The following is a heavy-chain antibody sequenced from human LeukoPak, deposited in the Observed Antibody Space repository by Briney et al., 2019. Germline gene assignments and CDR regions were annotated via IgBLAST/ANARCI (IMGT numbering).Heavy chain of an antibody. V-gene: IGHV4-34*01. CDR1: GGSFSGYY. CDR2: INHSGST. J-gene: IGHJ4*02. D-gene: IGHD3-22*01. CDR3: ARDWGGDSSGYYSDY. Sequence: PSETLSLTCVVYGGSFSGYYWSWIRQPPGKGLEWIGEINHSGSTNYNPSLKSRVTISVDTSKNQFSLKLSSVTAADTAVYYCARDWGGDSSGYYSDYWGQGTLVTVSS.